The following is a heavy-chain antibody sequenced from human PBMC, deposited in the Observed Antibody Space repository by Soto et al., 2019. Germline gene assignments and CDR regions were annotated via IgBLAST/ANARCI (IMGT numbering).Heavy chain of an antibody. D-gene: IGHD2-15*01. CDR3: ARDKGRSPLDY. CDR1: GFTFSSYS. V-gene: IGHV3-48*01. CDR2: ISSSSSTI. Sequence: DVQLVESGGGLVQPGGSLRLSCAASGFTFSSYSMNWVRQAPGKGLEWVSYISSSSSTIYYADSVKGRFTISRDNAKNSLYLQMNSLRAEDTAVYYCARDKGRSPLDYWGQGTLVTVSS. J-gene: IGHJ4*02.